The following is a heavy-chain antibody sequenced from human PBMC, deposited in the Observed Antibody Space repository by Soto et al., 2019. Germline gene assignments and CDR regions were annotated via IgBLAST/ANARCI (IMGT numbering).Heavy chain of an antibody. V-gene: IGHV3-9*01. CDR2: ISYNSGSI. CDR1: GFRFDDYA. Sequence: EVQLVESGGGLVQPGRSLRLSCAASGFRFDDYAMHWVRQAPGKGLEWVSGISYNSGSIGYADSVKGRFTISRDTAKNSLYLHMNSLRAEDTALYYCVKDIEENQLLYDAFDIWGQGTMVTVSS. CDR3: VKDIEENQLLYDAFDI. J-gene: IGHJ3*02. D-gene: IGHD2-2*01.